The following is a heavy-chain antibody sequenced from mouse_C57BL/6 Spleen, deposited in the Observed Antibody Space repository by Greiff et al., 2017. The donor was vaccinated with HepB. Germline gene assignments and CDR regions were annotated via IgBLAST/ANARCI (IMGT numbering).Heavy chain of an antibody. V-gene: IGHV1-26*01. CDR1: GYTFTDYY. CDR3: ARREERDRSGLFAY. Sequence: EVQLQQSGPELVKPGASVKISCKASGYTFTDYYMNWVKQSHGKSLEWIGDINPNNGGTSYNQKFKGKATLTVDKSSSTAYMELRSLTSEDSAVYYSARREERDRSGLFAYWGQGTLVTVSA. CDR2: INPNNGGT. J-gene: IGHJ3*01. D-gene: IGHD3-2*02.